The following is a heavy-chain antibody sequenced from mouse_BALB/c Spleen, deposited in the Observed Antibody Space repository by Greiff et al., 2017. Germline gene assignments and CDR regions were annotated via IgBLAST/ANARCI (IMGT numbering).Heavy chain of an antibody. CDR3: ARHYYGSGFFDY. CDR2: ISSGGGST. J-gene: IGHJ2*01. D-gene: IGHD1-1*01. CDR1: GFAFSSYD. V-gene: IGHV5-12-1*01. Sequence: DVKLVESGGGLVKPGGSLKLSCAASGFAFSSYDMSWVRQTQEKRLEWVAYISSGGGSTYYPDTVKGRFTISRDNAKNTLYLQMSSLKSEDTAMYYCARHYYGSGFFDYWGQGTTLTVSS.